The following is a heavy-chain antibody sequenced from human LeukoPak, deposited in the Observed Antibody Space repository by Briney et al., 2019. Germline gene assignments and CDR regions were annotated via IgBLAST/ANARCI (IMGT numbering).Heavy chain of an antibody. V-gene: IGHV1-18*01. CDR2: ISAYNGNT. CDR1: GYTFTSYG. J-gene: IGHJ4*02. D-gene: IGHD3-22*01. CDR3: ARDVPPSSGCYSGIDY. Sequence: ASVKVSCKASGYTFTSYGISWVRQAPGQGLEWMGWISAYNGNTNYAQKLQGRVTMTTDTSASTAYMELRSLRSDDTAVYYCARDVPPSSGCYSGIDYWGQGTLVTVSS.